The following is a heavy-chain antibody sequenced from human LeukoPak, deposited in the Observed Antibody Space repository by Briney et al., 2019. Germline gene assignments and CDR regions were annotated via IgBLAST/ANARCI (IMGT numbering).Heavy chain of an antibody. J-gene: IGHJ5*02. CDR1: GFTFSNAW. CDR3: TTSYYGDYLQFDP. Sequence: GGSLRLSCAASGFTFSNAWMSWVRQAPGKGLDWVGRIKSKTDGGTTDYAAPVKGRFTISRDDSKNTLYLQMNSLKTEDTAVYYCTTSYYGDYLQFDPWGQGTLVTVSS. D-gene: IGHD4-17*01. CDR2: IKSKTDGGTT. V-gene: IGHV3-15*01.